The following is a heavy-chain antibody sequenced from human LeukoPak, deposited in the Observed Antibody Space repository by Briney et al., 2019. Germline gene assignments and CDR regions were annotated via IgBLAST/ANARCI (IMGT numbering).Heavy chain of an antibody. CDR1: GGSTSSGSYY. D-gene: IGHD3-3*01. Sequence: SETLSLTCTVPGGSTSSGSYYWSWIRQPVGKGLQWIGRIHRSGSTSYNPSAKSRVTISVDTSKNQFSLKLNSVTAADTAVYYCARGGFLVQNHFDPWGQGTLVTVSS. CDR3: ARGGFLVQNHFDP. V-gene: IGHV4-61*02. CDR2: IHRSGST. J-gene: IGHJ5*02.